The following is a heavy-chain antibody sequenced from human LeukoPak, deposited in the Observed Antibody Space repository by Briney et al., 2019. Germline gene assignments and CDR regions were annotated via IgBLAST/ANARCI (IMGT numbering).Heavy chain of an antibody. J-gene: IGHJ4*02. D-gene: IGHD3-10*01. Sequence: GGSLRLSCAASGFTFSSYWMSWVRQAPGKGLEWVANIKQDGSEKYYVDSVKGRFTISRDNAKNSLYLQMNSLRAEDTAVYYCARSGAQNYYGSGSYFPPYYFDYWGQGTLVTVSS. V-gene: IGHV3-7*03. CDR3: ARSGAQNYYGSGSYFPPYYFDY. CDR1: GFTFSSYW. CDR2: IKQDGSEK.